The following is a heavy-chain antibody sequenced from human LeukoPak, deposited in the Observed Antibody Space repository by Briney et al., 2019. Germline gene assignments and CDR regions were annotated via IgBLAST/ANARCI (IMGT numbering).Heavy chain of an antibody. CDR3: ARDLSITMIVGEGYYFDY. V-gene: IGHV3-21*01. Sequence: PGGSLRLSCAASGFTFSSYSMNWVRQAPGKGLEWVSSISSSSSYIYYADSVKGRFTISRDNAKNSLYLQMNSLRAEDTAVYYCARDLSITMIVGEGYYFDYWGQGTLVTVSS. CDR2: ISSSSSYI. CDR1: GFTFSSYS. D-gene: IGHD3-22*01. J-gene: IGHJ4*02.